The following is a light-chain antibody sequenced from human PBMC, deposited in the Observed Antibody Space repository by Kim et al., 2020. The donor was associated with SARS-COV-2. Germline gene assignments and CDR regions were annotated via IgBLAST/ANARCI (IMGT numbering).Light chain of an antibody. CDR2: LNSDGSH. CDR1: SGHSNYA. CDR3: QTWGTGIWV. V-gene: IGLV4-69*01. J-gene: IGLJ3*02. Sequence: QLVLTQSPSASASLGASVKLTCTLSSGHSNYAIAWHQQQKEKGPRYLMKLNSDGSHNKGDGIPDRFSGSSSGAERYLTISSLQSEDEGDYYCQTWGTGIWVFGGGTKLTVL.